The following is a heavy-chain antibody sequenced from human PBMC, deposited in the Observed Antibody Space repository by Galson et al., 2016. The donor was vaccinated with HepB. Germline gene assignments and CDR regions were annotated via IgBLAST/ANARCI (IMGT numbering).Heavy chain of an antibody. CDR2: INSDSSTI. Sequence: SMRISCAAYGFAFSSYAMSWVRQAPGKGLEGVSYINSDSSTIYYSDSVKGRFTISRDNAKNSLYLQLNSLRDDDTAVYYCARDPYYYGMDVWGQGTTVTVSS. CDR1: GFAFSSYA. J-gene: IGHJ6*02. V-gene: IGHV3-48*02. CDR3: ARDPYYYGMDV.